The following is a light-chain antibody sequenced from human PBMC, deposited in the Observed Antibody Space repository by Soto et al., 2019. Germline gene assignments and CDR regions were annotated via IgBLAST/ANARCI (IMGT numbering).Light chain of an antibody. V-gene: IGLV2-11*01. J-gene: IGLJ1*01. CDR3: CSYTGSYSYV. Sequence: QSVLTQPHSVSGSPGQSVTISCTGTSSDVGGYSYVSWYQQHPGKAPQLIIHDVTERPSGVPDRFSGSKSGNTASLTISGLQAEDEADYYCCSYTGSYSYVFGIGTKVTVL. CDR1: SSDVGGYSY. CDR2: DVT.